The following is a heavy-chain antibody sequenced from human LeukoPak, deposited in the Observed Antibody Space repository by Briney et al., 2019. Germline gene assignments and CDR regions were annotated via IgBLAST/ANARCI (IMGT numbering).Heavy chain of an antibody. Sequence: PSETLSLTCGVSGGSIRSTNWWSWVRQPPGQGLEWIGEISLSGQTNFNPSLNGRVTMSLDESRNQLSLTLTSVTVADTAIYYCSRESGAFCPFGYWGQGTLLIVTP. CDR2: ISLSGQT. V-gene: IGHV4/OR15-8*02. J-gene: IGHJ4*02. CDR1: GGSIRSTNW. D-gene: IGHD1-26*01. CDR3: SRESGAFCPFGY.